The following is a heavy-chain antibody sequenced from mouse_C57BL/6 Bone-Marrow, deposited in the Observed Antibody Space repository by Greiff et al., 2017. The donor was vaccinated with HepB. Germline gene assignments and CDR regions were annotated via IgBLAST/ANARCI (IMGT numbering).Heavy chain of an antibody. J-gene: IGHJ3*01. CDR2: IDPSDSYT. Sequence: VQLQQPGAELVMPGASVKLSCKASGYTFTSYWMHWVKQRPGQGLEWIGEIDPSDSYTNYNQKFKGKSTLTVDKSSSTAYMQLSSLTSEDSAVYYCARSAVYGITWFAYWGQGTLVTVSA. V-gene: IGHV1-69*01. CDR1: GYTFTSYW. CDR3: ARSAVYGITWFAY. D-gene: IGHD1-1*01.